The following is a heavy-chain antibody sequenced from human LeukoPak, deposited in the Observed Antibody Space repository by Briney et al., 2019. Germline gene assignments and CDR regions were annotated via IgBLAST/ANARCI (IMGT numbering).Heavy chain of an antibody. CDR1: GFTFSSYE. J-gene: IGHJ2*01. CDR2: ISASGGTI. CDR3: ARIFQDGSGYYMDWYFDL. D-gene: IGHD3-22*01. V-gene: IGHV3-48*03. Sequence: PGGSLRLSCAASGFTFSSYEMDWVRQAPGRGLEWVSYISASGGTIHYADSVKGRFTISRDNAKNSLYLQMNSLRAEDTAVYYCARIFQDGSGYYMDWYFDLWGRRTLVTVSS.